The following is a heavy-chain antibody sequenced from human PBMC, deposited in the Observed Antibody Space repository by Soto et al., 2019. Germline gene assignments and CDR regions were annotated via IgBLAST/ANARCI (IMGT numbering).Heavy chain of an antibody. CDR1: GFTFSSYW. CDR3: ARVPPHYYYYMDV. J-gene: IGHJ6*03. V-gene: IGHV3-7*01. CDR2: IKQDGSEK. Sequence: EVQLVESGGGLVQPGGSLRLSCAASGFTFSSYWMSWVRQAPGKGLEWVANIKQDGSEKYYVDSVKGRFTISRDNAKNSLYLQMNSLRAEDTAVYYCARVPPHYYYYMDVWVKGTTVTVSS.